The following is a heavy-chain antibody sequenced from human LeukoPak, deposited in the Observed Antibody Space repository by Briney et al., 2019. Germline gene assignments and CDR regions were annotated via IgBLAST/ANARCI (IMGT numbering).Heavy chain of an antibody. V-gene: IGHV3-9*01. J-gene: IGHJ4*02. CDR3: AKDRAWKFYFAS. CDR1: GFTFDDYA. D-gene: IGHD1-1*01. CDR2: ISWNSGSI. Sequence: GGSLRLSCAASGFTFDDYAMHWVRQAPGKGLEWVSGISWNSGSIGYADSVKGRFTISRDNAKNSLYLQMNSLRAEDTALYYCAKDRAWKFYFASWGQGALVTVSS.